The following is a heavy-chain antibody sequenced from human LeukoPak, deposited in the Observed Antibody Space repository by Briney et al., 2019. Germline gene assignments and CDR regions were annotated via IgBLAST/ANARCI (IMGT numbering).Heavy chain of an antibody. J-gene: IGHJ5*02. D-gene: IGHD6-13*01. CDR2: INHSGST. V-gene: IGHV4-34*01. CDR3: ARCIAAACTFDR. CDR1: GGSFSGYY. Sequence: SETLSLTCAVYGGSFSGYYWSWIRQPPGKGLEWIGEINHSGSTNYNPSLKSRVTISVDTSKNQFSLKLSSVTAADTAVYYCARCIAAACTFDRWGQGTLVTVSS.